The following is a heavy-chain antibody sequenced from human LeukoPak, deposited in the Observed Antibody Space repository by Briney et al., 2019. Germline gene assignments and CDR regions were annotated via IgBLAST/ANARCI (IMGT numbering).Heavy chain of an antibody. D-gene: IGHD3-10*01. J-gene: IGHJ4*02. Sequence: SETLSLTCTVSSGSITNYYWSWIRQPPGKGLEWIGFIYYSGNTNYNPSLKSRVTISVDTSKNQFSLKLSSMTAADTALYYCARGALLWFGDRMEYYFDYWGQGTLLTVSS. CDR3: ARGALLWFGDRMEYYFDY. V-gene: IGHV4-59*01. CDR1: SGSITNYY. CDR2: IYYSGNT.